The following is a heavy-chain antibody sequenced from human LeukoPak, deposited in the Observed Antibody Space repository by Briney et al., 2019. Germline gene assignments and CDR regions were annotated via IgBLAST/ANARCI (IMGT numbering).Heavy chain of an antibody. D-gene: IGHD6-25*01. CDR3: ARAGSRAYYYMDV. V-gene: IGHV1-2*06. J-gene: IGHJ6*03. CDR2: INPYSGDT. Sequence: ASVKVSCKASGYTFTGYHIHWVRQAPGQGLEWMGRINPYSGDTNFAQKFQGRVTMTRGTSITTAYMDLSSLTPDDTAVYFCARAGSRAYYYMDVWGKGTTVTVSS. CDR1: GYTFTGYH.